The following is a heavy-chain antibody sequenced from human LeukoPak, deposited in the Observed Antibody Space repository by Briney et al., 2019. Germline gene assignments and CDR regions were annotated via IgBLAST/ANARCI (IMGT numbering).Heavy chain of an antibody. CDR3: ARDLGGMATITLDY. V-gene: IGHV1-69*04. CDR2: IIPIFGIA. J-gene: IGHJ4*02. CDR1: GGTFSSYA. D-gene: IGHD5-24*01. Sequence: GASVKVSCKASGGTFSSYAISWVRQAPGQGLEWMGRIIPIFGIAHYAQKFQGRVTITADKSTSTAYMELSSLRSEDTAVYYCARDLGGMATITLDYWGQGAQVTVSS.